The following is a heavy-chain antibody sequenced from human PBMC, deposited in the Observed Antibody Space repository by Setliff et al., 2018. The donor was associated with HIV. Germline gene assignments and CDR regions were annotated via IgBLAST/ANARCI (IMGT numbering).Heavy chain of an antibody. CDR1: GGSISSPY. V-gene: IGHV4-59*11. CDR2: IYYSGST. Sequence: SETLSLTCTVSGGSISSPYWSWIRQPPGKGLEWIGYIYYSGSTNYNPSFKSRVTISVDRSKRQFSLNLSSVTAADTAIYYCTRGPEGVAGGDYWGQGILVTVSS. CDR3: TRGPEGVAGGDY. D-gene: IGHD3-3*01. J-gene: IGHJ4*02.